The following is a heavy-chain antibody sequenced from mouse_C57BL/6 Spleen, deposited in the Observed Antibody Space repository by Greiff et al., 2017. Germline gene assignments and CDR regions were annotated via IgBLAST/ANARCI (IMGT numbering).Heavy chain of an antibody. CDR2: INYDGSST. CDR1: GFTFSDYY. D-gene: IGHD3-2*02. V-gene: IGHV5-16*01. J-gene: IGHJ3*01. Sequence: EVNLVESEGGLVQPGSSMKLSCTASGFTFSDYYMAWVRQVPEKGLEWVANINYDGSSTYYLDSLKSRFIISRDNAKNILYLQMSSLKSEDTATYYCARADSSGFAWFAYWGQGTLVTVSA. CDR3: ARADSSGFAWFAY.